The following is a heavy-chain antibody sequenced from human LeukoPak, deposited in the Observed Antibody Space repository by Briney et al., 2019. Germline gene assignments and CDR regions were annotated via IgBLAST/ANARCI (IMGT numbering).Heavy chain of an antibody. D-gene: IGHD3-16*01. CDR3: ARQRFTTRAYAGNWFDP. J-gene: IGHJ5*02. V-gene: IGHV5-51*01. Sequence: GESLKISCKGSGYSFISHWIGWVRQVPGKGLGWMGIIYPGDSDTRYSPAFEGQVTMSVDKSISTAYLQWSSLKASDTAIYYCARQRFTTRAYAGNWFDPWGQGTLVTVSS. CDR2: IYPGDSDT. CDR1: GYSFISHW.